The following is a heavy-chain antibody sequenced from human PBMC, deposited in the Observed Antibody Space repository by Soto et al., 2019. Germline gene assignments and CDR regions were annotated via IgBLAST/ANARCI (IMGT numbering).Heavy chain of an antibody. V-gene: IGHV5-10-1*01. CDR2: IDPSDSQT. D-gene: IGHD3-22*01. J-gene: IGHJ4*02. Sequence: GESLKISCKGSGYSLAGYWITWVRQKPGKGLEWMGRIDPSDSQTYYSPSFRGHVTISVTKSITTVFLQWSSLRASDTAMYYCARQIYDSDTGPNFQYYFDSWGQGTPVTVSS. CDR1: GYSLAGYW. CDR3: ARQIYDSDTGPNFQYYFDS.